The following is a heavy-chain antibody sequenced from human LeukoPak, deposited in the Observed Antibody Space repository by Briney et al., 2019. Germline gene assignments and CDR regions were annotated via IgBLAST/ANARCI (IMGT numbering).Heavy chain of an antibody. CDR2: INNDGRSA. V-gene: IGHV3-74*01. Sequence: GGSLRLSCAASGFSFSNAWMSWVRQAPGKGLVWVSRINNDGRSASYAESVKGRFTISRDNAKNTLYLQMNSLRAEDTAVYYCVRDVWGDRDGYFDNWGQGTLVTVSS. J-gene: IGHJ4*02. CDR3: VRDVWGDRDGYFDN. D-gene: IGHD3-16*01. CDR1: GFSFSNAW.